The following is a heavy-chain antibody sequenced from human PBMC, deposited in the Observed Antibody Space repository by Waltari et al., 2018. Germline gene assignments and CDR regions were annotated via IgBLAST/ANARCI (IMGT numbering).Heavy chain of an antibody. CDR2: INPNSGGT. Sequence: QVQLVQSGAEVTKPGASVKVSCKASGYTFNGYYMHWVRQAPGQGLEWMGWINPNSGGTNYAQKFQGRVTMTRDTSISTAYMELSRLRSDDTAVYYCARDLAAYSSGWSKWGQGTLVTVSS. D-gene: IGHD6-19*01. CDR1: GYTFNGYY. CDR3: ARDLAAYSSGWSK. J-gene: IGHJ4*02. V-gene: IGHV1-2*02.